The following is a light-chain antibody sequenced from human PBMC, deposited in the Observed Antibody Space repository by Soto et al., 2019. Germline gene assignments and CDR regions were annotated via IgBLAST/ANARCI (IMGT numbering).Light chain of an antibody. Sequence: QSVLTQPPSVSGAPGQRVTISCTGSSSNIGAGYAVHWFQQLPGIAPKLLIFGNNNRPSGVPDRFSGSKSGTSASLAITGLQAEDEGDYYCSSYTSSSSYVFGTGTKVTVL. J-gene: IGLJ1*01. CDR2: GNN. CDR1: SSNIGAGYA. V-gene: IGLV1-40*01. CDR3: SSYTSSSSYV.